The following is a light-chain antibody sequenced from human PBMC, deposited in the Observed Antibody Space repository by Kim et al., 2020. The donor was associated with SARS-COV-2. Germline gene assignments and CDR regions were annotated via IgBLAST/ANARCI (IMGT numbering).Light chain of an antibody. CDR1: SLRSYH. J-gene: IGLJ3*02. CDR2: EKN. V-gene: IGLV3-19*01. Sequence: ALGQTVRITCKGDSLRSYHASWYQKKPGQAPVLVIYEKNNRPSGIPDRFSGSSSENTASLTITGAQAEDEADYYCNSRESGVNHVVFGGGTQLTVL. CDR3: NSRESGVNHVV.